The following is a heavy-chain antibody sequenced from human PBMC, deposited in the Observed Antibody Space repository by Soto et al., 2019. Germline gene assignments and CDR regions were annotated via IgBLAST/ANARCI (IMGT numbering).Heavy chain of an antibody. J-gene: IGHJ6*02. V-gene: IGHV3-23*01. CDR2: ISGSGGST. Sequence: GGSLRLSCAASGFTFSSYAMSWVRQAPGKGLEWVSAISGSGGSTYYADSVKGRFTISRDNSKNTLYLQMNSLRAEDTAVYYCAKDQDSSGWYDFSDYYGMDVWGQGTTVTVAS. CDR1: GFTFSSYA. CDR3: AKDQDSSGWYDFSDYYGMDV. D-gene: IGHD6-19*01.